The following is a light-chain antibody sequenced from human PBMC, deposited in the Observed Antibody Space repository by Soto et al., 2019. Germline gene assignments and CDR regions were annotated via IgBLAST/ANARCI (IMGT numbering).Light chain of an antibody. V-gene: IGKV3-20*01. Sequence: VLNQSPGTVSLYTGESATLSCRASQTVSITYLTWYQQKPGQAPRLLIFGASKRATGIPDRFSGSGSGRDFTLTISGLEPEDFAVYYCQQYGSSPLISFGQGTRLEI. CDR2: GAS. J-gene: IGKJ5*01. CDR1: QTVSITY. CDR3: QQYGSSPLIS.